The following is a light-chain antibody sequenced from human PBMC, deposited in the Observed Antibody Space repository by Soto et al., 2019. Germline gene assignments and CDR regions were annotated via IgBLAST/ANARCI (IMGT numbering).Light chain of an antibody. Sequence: QSALTQPRSVSGSPGQSVTISCTGTSTDVGGYDYVSWYQHHPGEAPKLMIFDVSQRPSGVPDRFSGSKSGNTASLTISRLQVEDEADYHCRSYADNYFYVFGTGTKLTVL. CDR3: RSYADNYFYV. J-gene: IGLJ1*01. CDR2: DVS. V-gene: IGLV2-11*01. CDR1: STDVGGYDY.